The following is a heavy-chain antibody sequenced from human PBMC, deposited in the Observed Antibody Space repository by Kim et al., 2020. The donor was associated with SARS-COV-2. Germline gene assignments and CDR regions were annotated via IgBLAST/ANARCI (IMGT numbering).Heavy chain of an antibody. Sequence: KCYVDSLEGRFTTARDNAKNSLFLQMNSLRAEDTAVYYCARGHPYSDPGNWGQGTLVIVSS. CDR3: ARGHPYSDPGN. D-gene: IGHD4-17*01. CDR2: K. J-gene: IGHJ4*02. V-gene: IGHV3-7*03.